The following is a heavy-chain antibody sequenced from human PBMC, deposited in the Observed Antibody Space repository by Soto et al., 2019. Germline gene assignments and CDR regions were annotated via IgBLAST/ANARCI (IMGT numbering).Heavy chain of an antibody. D-gene: IGHD6-13*01. V-gene: IGHV3-15*01. J-gene: IGHJ6*02. Sequence: EVQLVESGGGLVKPGGSLRLSCAASGFTFSNAWMSWVRQAPGKGLEWVGRIKSKTDGGTPDYAAPVKGRFTISRDDSKNTLYLQMNSLKTEDTAVYYCTTEGGEYSRSWYGLVGYYYYGMDVWGQGTTVTVSS. CDR1: GFTFSNAW. CDR2: IKSKTDGGTP. CDR3: TTEGGEYSRSWYGLVGYYYYGMDV.